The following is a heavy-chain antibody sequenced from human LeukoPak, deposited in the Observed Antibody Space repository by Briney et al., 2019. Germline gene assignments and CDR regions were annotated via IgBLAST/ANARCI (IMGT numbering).Heavy chain of an antibody. V-gene: IGHV3-66*01. J-gene: IGHJ4*02. CDR3: AMGTFGDPLAL. CDR2: FYRDGGI. D-gene: IGHD3-10*01. CDR1: GFTVSSNY. Sequence: GGSLRLSCAASGFTVSSNYMTWVRQAPGKGLEWVSVFYRDGGIYYTDSVKGRFTISRDNSKNMVYLQMNSLRAEDTAVYYCAMGTFGDPLALWGQGTLVTVSS.